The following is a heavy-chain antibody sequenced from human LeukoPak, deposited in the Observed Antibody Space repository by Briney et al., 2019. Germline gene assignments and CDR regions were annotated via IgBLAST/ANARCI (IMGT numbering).Heavy chain of an antibody. J-gene: IGHJ4*02. CDR3: AGDLLNYASGIYCSVEIFDY. CDR2: ISHDGSKT. V-gene: IGHV3-30*01. D-gene: IGHD3-10*01. CDR1: ACSFSANA. Sequence: GGSLRLSCAGSACSFSANARHWVLQAPGKGLEWVAVISHDGSKTYNADSVKGRLTISRDNSKNMLYLQINSLRTEDTAVYYCAGDLLNYASGIYCSVEIFDYWGQGTLATVSS.